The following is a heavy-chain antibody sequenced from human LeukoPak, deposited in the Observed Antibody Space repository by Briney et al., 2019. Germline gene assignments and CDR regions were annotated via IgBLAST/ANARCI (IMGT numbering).Heavy chain of an antibody. CDR3: AKEAADHDLLSPWYFDL. Sequence: GGSLRLSCAASGFAFSTYAMSWVRQAPGKGLEWVSTIRDSAGRTYYADSVKGRFTISRDNSKNTLYLQMNSLSAEDTAVYYCAKEAADHDLLSPWYFDLWGRGTLLTVSS. CDR1: GFAFSTYA. J-gene: IGHJ2*01. V-gene: IGHV3-23*01. CDR2: IRDSAGRT. D-gene: IGHD6-25*01.